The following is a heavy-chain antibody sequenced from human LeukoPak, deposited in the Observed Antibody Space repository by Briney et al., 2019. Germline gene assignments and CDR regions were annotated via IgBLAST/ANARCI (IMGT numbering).Heavy chain of an antibody. CDR2: IYSGGST. J-gene: IGHJ5*02. CDR3: AREGGYCSSTSCYRGAS. CDR1: GFTVSSNY. D-gene: IGHD2-2*03. V-gene: IGHV3-66*01. Sequence: PGGSLRLSCAASGFTVSSNYMSWVRQAPGKGLEWVSVIYSGGSTYYADSVKGRFTISRDNSKNTLYLQMNSLRAEDTAVYYCAREGGYCSSTSCYRGASWGQGTLVTVSS.